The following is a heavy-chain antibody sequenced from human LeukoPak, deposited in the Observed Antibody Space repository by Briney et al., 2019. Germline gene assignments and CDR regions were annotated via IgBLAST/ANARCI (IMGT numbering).Heavy chain of an antibody. CDR3: ARVVINYPPDYYYYYGMDV. J-gene: IGHJ6*02. Sequence: PSETLSLTCAVYGGSFSGYYWSWIRQPPGKGLEWIGYIYYSGSTNYNPSLKSRVTISVDTSKNQFSLKLSSVTAADTAVYYCARVVINYPPDYYYYYGMDVWGQGTTVTVSS. CDR1: GGSFSGYY. CDR2: IYYSGST. V-gene: IGHV4-59*01. D-gene: IGHD3-22*01.